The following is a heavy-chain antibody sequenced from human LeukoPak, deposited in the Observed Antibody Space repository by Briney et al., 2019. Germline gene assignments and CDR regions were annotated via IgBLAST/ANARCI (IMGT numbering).Heavy chain of an antibody. J-gene: IGHJ4*02. Sequence: PSETLSLTCTVSGGSISSGDYYWSWIRQPPGKGLEWIGYIYYSGSTYYNPSLKSRVTISVDTSKNQFSLKLSSVTAADTAVYYCARVALEWLSPFDYWGQGTLVTVSS. V-gene: IGHV4-30-4*01. CDR1: GGSISSGDYY. D-gene: IGHD3-3*01. CDR3: ARVALEWLSPFDY. CDR2: IYYSGST.